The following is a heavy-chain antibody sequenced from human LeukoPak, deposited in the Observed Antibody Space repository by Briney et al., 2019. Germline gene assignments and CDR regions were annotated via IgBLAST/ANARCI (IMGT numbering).Heavy chain of an antibody. CDR1: GYTFTSYG. CDR2: ISAYNGNT. CDR3: AREGLSSSGVYYFDY. V-gene: IGHV1-18*01. J-gene: IGHJ4*02. Sequence: ASVKVSCKASGYTFTSYGISWVRQAPGQGLEWMGWISAYNGNTNYAQKLQGRVTMTTDTSTSTAYMELRSLRSNDTAVYYCAREGLSSSGVYYFDYWGQGTLDTVSS. D-gene: IGHD2-15*01.